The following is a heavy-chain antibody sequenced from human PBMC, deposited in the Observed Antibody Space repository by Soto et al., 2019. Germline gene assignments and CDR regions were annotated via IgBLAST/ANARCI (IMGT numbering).Heavy chain of an antibody. CDR2: IIDSGAST. CDR1: GFTFSSYN. D-gene: IGHD3-16*01. Sequence: PGESLKISCEASGFTFSSYNMDWVRQAPGKGLEWVSDIIDSGASTYYADSVKGRFTISRDNSKNTLYLQMNSLRAEDTAVYYCAKDQGLTFSYYYYYGMDVWGQGTTVTVSS. J-gene: IGHJ6*02. CDR3: AKDQGLTFSYYYYYGMDV. V-gene: IGHV3-23*01.